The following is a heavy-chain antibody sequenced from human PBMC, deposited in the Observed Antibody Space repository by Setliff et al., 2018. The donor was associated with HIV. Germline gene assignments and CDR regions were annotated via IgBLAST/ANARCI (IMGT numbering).Heavy chain of an antibody. D-gene: IGHD5-18*01. CDR3: ARGSRGYSYAYYYYYMDV. V-gene: IGHV4-61*01. CDR1: GDSVNDRSYF. CDR2: IYYSGST. J-gene: IGHJ6*03. Sequence: SETLSLTCTVSGDSVNDRSYFWGWIRQPPGKGLEWIGYIYYSGSTNYNPSLKSRVTISVDTSKNQFSLKLSSVTAADTAVYYCARGSRGYSYAYYYYYMDVWGKGTTVTVSS.